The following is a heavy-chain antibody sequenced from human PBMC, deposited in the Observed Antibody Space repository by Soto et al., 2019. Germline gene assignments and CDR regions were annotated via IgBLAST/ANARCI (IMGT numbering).Heavy chain of an antibody. CDR3: ARDVPDCSGGSCYAPGFDP. Sequence: GASVKVSCKPSGYTFSDNGITWVRQAPGQGLEWMGWIGAYNGNTQYAQKLQGRVTMTTDTSTSTAYMELRSLRSDDTAVYYCARDVPDCSGGSCYAPGFDPWGQGTLVTV. J-gene: IGHJ5*02. D-gene: IGHD2-15*01. CDR1: GYTFSDNG. V-gene: IGHV1-18*01. CDR2: IGAYNGNT.